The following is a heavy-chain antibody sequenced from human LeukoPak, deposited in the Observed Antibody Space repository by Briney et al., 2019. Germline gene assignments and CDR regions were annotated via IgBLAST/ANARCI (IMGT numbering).Heavy chain of an antibody. D-gene: IGHD3-22*01. J-gene: IGHJ4*02. CDR1: GYTFTGSY. CDR2: INTNNGAT. CDR3: GRGLEGGKWLDY. V-gene: IGHV1-2*02. Sequence: ASVKLSCKASGYTFTGSYMHWVRQAPGQGLEWMGWINTNNGATNYGQKFQGRVTMTWDTSISTAYIELTRLTSDDAAVYFCGRGLEGGKWLDYWGQGALVTVST.